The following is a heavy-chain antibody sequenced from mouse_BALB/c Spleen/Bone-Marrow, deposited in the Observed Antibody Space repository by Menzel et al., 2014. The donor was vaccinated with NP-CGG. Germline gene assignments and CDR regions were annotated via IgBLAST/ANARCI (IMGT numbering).Heavy chain of an antibody. V-gene: IGHV14-3*02. CDR2: IDPANGNT. CDR3: TGRYGWFAY. J-gene: IGHJ3*01. Sequence: VQLQQPGAELVKPGASVKLSCTASGFNIXDTYMHWVKQRPEQGLEWIGRIDPANGNTKYDPRFQGKATITADASSNTAYLQLSSLTSEDTAVYYCTGRYGWFAYWGQGTLVTVSA. CDR1: GFNIXDTY. D-gene: IGHD2-14*01.